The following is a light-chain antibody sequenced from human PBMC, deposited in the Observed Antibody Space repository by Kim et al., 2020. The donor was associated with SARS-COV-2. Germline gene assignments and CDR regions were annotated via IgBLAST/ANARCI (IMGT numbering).Light chain of an antibody. CDR3: HQPSVTPWT. CDR1: QTISNY. CDR2: SAS. V-gene: IGKV1-39*01. J-gene: IGKJ1*01. Sequence: DIKMTQSPSSLSASVGDTVTISCRASQTISNYLQWYQQKPGKAPNLLIYSASTLQSGVPSRFSGSASVSEFTLTISNLQPEDLSSYSCHQPSVTPWTIGRGNKVDI.